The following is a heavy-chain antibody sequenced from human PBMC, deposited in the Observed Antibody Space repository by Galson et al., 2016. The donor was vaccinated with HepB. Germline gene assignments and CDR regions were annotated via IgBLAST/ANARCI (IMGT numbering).Heavy chain of an antibody. D-gene: IGHD2/OR15-2a*01. Sequence: TLRLSCAASGFTVSSKYMSWVRQAPGKGLEWVAVIWYDGSNKYYADSVKGRFTISRDNSKNTLYLQMNGLRAEDTAVYYCAKVIGRDAYYYYGMDVWGQGTTVTVSS. CDR1: GFTVSSKY. J-gene: IGHJ6*02. CDR2: IWYDGSNK. V-gene: IGHV3-33*06. CDR3: AKVIGRDAYYYYGMDV.